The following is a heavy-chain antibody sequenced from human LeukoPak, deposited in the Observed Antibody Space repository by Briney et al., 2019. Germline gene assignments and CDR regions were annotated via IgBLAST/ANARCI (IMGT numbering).Heavy chain of an antibody. CDR3: ALGSRGVMTDWFDP. V-gene: IGHV1-69*01. J-gene: IGHJ5*02. CDR2: IIPMFGTA. D-gene: IGHD3-10*01. Sequence: SVKVSCKASGGTFNNYAISWVRQAPGQGLEWMGGIIPMFGTANYAQKYQGRVTITADESTSTAHIELSSLRSEYTAMYYCALGSRGVMTDWFDPWGQGTLVTVSS. CDR1: GGTFNNYA.